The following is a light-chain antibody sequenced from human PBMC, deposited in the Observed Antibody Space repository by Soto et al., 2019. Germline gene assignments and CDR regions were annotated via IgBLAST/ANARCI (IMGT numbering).Light chain of an antibody. Sequence: EIVMTQSPATMSVSPGERATLSCRASQSVSSHLAWYQQRPGQAPRLLIYDASSRATGIPDRFSGSGSGTDFTLTISRLEPEDFAVFYCQQYGSSPLTFGGGTKVDIK. J-gene: IGKJ4*01. CDR1: QSVSSH. CDR2: DAS. V-gene: IGKV3-20*01. CDR3: QQYGSSPLT.